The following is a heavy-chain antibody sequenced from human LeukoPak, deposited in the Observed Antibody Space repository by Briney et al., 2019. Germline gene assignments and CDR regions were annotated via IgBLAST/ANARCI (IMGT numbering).Heavy chain of an antibody. Sequence: SVKVSXKASGFTFTSSAMQWVRQARGQRLEWIGWIVVGSGNTNYAQKFQERVTITRDMSTSTAYMELSSLRSEDTAVYYCARVGEGVFDPWGQGTLVTVSS. J-gene: IGHJ5*02. D-gene: IGHD1-26*01. CDR2: IVVGSGNT. V-gene: IGHV1-58*02. CDR3: ARVGEGVFDP. CDR1: GFTFTSSA.